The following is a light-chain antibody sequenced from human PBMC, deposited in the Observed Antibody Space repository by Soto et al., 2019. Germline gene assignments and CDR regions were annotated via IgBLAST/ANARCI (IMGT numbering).Light chain of an antibody. J-gene: IGKJ1*01. CDR2: GAS. V-gene: IGKV3-20*01. Sequence: ENVLTQSPGTLSLSPGERATLSCGASQSISNNYLAWYQQKPGQGPRLLIYGASSRATGIPDRFSGSGSGTDFTLTFSRLEPEDFAVYYCQHFSGSLWTFGQGTKVEI. CDR1: QSISNNY. CDR3: QHFSGSLWT.